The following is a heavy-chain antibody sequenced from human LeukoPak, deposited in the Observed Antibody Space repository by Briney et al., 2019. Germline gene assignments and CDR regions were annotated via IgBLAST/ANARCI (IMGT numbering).Heavy chain of an antibody. CDR2: INSDGSTT. Sequence: GGSLRLSCAASGLTFSGFWMHWVRQAPGKGLEWVSRINSDGSTTGYADSVKGRFTVSRDNAKNTLYLQMNSLRAEDTAVYYCARDLDPQVVTANIGGYWGQGTLVTVSS. J-gene: IGHJ4*02. CDR3: ARDLDPQVVTANIGGY. V-gene: IGHV3-74*01. D-gene: IGHD2-21*02. CDR1: GLTFSGFW.